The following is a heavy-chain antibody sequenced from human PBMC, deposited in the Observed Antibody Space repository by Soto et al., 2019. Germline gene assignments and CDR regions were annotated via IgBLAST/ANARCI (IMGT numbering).Heavy chain of an antibody. CDR1: GYSFTSDW. CDR2: IDPSDSYT. Sequence: GESLKISCKGSGYSFTSDWISWVRQMPGKGMEWMGRIDPSDSYTNYSPSFQGHVTISADKSISTAYLQWSSLKASDTAMFYCARLDHYTAMVTDSHRIDYCGQRTLDTVSS. CDR3: ARLDHYTAMVTDSHRIDY. V-gene: IGHV5-10-1*01. D-gene: IGHD5-18*01. J-gene: IGHJ4*02.